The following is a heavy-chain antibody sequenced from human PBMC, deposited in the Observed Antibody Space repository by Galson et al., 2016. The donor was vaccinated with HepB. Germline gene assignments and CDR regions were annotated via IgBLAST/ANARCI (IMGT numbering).Heavy chain of an antibody. D-gene: IGHD2-21*01. CDR1: GFTFSSYW. V-gene: IGHV3-7*01. CDR2: INQEGTEK. CDR3: ARGVISIQ. Sequence: SLRLSCAASGFTFSSYWMSWVRQAPGKGLGWVANINQEGTEKYYVESVKGRFTVSRDNAKNSLYLQMNNLRAEDTAVYYCARGVISIQWGQGILVTVSS. J-gene: IGHJ4*01.